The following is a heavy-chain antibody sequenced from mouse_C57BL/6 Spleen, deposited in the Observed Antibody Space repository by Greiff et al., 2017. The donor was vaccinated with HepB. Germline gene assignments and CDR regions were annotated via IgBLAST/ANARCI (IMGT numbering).Heavy chain of an antibody. CDR1: GYAFSSYW. D-gene: IGHD1-1*01. CDR2: IYPGDGDT. CDR3: ARYYYGSSLLDY. Sequence: QVQLQQSGAELVKPGASVKISCKASGYAFSSYWMNWVKQRPGKGLEWIGQIYPGDGDTTYNGKFKGKATLTADKSSSTAYMQLSSLTSEDSAVYFCARYYYGSSLLDYWGQGTTLTVSS. J-gene: IGHJ2*01. V-gene: IGHV1-80*01.